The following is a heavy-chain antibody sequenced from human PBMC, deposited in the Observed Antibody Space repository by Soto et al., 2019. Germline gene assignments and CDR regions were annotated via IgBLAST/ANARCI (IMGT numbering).Heavy chain of an antibody. CDR2: ISAGGGNT. CDR1: GFSFSTYA. Sequence: EVQLLESGGGLVQPGGSLRLSCAASGFSFSTYAMSWVRQAPGKGLEWVSGISAGGGNTFYADSVRGRFTISRDNSKKTLDLQMSSLRAEDTALYYCAKHSEYQLLSWFDPWGQGTLVTVSS. D-gene: IGHD2-2*01. CDR3: AKHSEYQLLSWFDP. J-gene: IGHJ5*02. V-gene: IGHV3-23*01.